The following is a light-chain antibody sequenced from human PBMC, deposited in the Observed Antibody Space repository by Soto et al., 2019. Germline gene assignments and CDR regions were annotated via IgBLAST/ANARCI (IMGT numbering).Light chain of an antibody. V-gene: IGKV1-5*01. Sequence: GDRVTITCRASQDIDTSLAWFQQRPGKAPKLLIYAASGLESGVPSTFSGSGSGTEFTLTISSVQPDDFATYYCQQYNSYPWTFGQGTKVDIK. CDR3: QQYNSYPWT. CDR1: QDIDTS. CDR2: AAS. J-gene: IGKJ1*01.